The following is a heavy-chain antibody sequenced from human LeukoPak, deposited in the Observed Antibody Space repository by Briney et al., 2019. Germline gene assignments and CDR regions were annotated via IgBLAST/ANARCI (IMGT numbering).Heavy chain of an antibody. Sequence: GGSLRLSCAASGFTFSSYGMSWVRQAPGKGLGWVSAISGSGGSTYYADSVKGRFTISRDNSKNTLYLQMNSVRAEDTAVYYCAKDLAYYDILTGYYRYWGQGTLVTVSS. CDR2: ISGSGGST. J-gene: IGHJ4*02. CDR1: GFTFSSYG. CDR3: AKDLAYYDILTGYYRY. V-gene: IGHV3-23*01. D-gene: IGHD3-9*01.